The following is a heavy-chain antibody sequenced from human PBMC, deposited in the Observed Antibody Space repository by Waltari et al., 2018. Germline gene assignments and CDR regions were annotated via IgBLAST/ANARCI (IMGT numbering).Heavy chain of an antibody. CDR1: GYIFTSYT. V-gene: IGHV1-3*01. CDR3: AREGGPFDY. Sequence: QVHLVQSGAEVRKPGASVTLSCEASGYIFTSYTLHWVRQAPGQGLEWMGWSNAANGRTRYSQKFQDRVTITRDTSANRVYMELRSLRTEDTAVYFCAREGGPFDYWGQGTLLTVSS. CDR2: SNAANGRT. D-gene: IGHD3-16*01. J-gene: IGHJ4*02.